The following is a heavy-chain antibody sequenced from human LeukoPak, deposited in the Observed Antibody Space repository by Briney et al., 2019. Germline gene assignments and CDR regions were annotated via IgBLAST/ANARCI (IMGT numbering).Heavy chain of an antibody. D-gene: IGHD3-22*01. Sequence: GASVKVSCKASGYTFTSYGISWVRQAPGQGLEWMGWISAYNGNTNYAQKLQGRVTMTTDTSTSTAYMELRSLRSDDTAVYYSARGGAYYYDSSGSDYWGQGTLVTVSS. J-gene: IGHJ4*02. V-gene: IGHV1-18*01. CDR3: ARGGAYYYDSSGSDY. CDR2: ISAYNGNT. CDR1: GYTFTSYG.